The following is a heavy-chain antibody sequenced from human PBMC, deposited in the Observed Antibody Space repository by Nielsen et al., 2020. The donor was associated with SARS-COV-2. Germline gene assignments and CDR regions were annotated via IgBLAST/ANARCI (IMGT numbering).Heavy chain of an antibody. D-gene: IGHD4-17*01. Sequence: GESLKISCAASGFTFSSYGMHWVRQAPGKGLEWVAVIWYDGSNKYYADSVKGRFTISRDNSKNTLYLQMNSLRAEDTAVYYCATFNEWPTTSVEYWGQGTLVTVSA. V-gene: IGHV3-33*01. CDR2: IWYDGSNK. J-gene: IGHJ4*02. CDR1: GFTFSSYG. CDR3: ATFNEWPTTSVEY.